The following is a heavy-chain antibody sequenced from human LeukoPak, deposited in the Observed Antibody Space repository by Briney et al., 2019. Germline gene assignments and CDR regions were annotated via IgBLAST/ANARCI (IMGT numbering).Heavy chain of an antibody. CDR3: ARGLYYYDSGGYIG. V-gene: IGHV3-30-3*01. J-gene: IGHJ4*02. Sequence: GGSLRLSCAASGFTFSSYAMHWVRQAPGKGLESVAVISYDGSNKYYADSVKGRFTISRDNSKNTLYLQMNSLRAEDTAVYYCARGLYYYDSGGYIGWGQGTLVTVSS. D-gene: IGHD3-22*01. CDR1: GFTFSSYA. CDR2: ISYDGSNK.